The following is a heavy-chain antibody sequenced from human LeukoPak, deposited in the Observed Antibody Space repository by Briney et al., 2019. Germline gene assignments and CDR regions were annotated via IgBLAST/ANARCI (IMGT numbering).Heavy chain of an antibody. Sequence: SETLSLTCTVSGGPMSSYYGSWIRQPPGKGLEWIGYIYYSGSTNYNPSLKSRVNISVATPKTQFSLKLSSVTAADTAVYYCARGVNYYDSSGYPYYFDYWGXGTLVXVSS. CDR2: IYYSGST. CDR3: ARGVNYYDSSGYPYYFDY. V-gene: IGHV4-59*01. J-gene: IGHJ4*02. CDR1: GGPMSSYY. D-gene: IGHD3-22*01.